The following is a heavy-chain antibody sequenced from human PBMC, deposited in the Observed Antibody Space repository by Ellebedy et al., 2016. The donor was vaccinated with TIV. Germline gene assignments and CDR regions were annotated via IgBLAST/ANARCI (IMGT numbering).Heavy chain of an antibody. CDR1: GFSLSSSGVG. J-gene: IGHJ6*02. V-gene: IGHV2-70*04. Sequence: SGPTLVKPTQTLTLTCIFSGFSLSSSGVGVGWIRQPPGKALEWLARIDWDDDKFYSASLKTRLAISKDTSKNQVVLTMTNMDPVDTATYYCARIRTYCGTVSCYSPGTDVWGQGTTVTVSS. CDR2: IDWDDDK. CDR3: ARIRTYCGTVSCYSPGTDV. D-gene: IGHD2-15*01.